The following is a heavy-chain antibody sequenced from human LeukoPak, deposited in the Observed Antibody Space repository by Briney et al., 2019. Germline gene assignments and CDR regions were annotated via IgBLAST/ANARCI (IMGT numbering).Heavy chain of an antibody. CDR3: ARFDAFDI. CDR2: IYYSGST. Sequence: SETPSLTCTVSGDSISSYYWSWIRQPPGKGLEWIGSIYYSGSTYYNPSLKSRVTISVDTSKNQFSLKLSSVTAADTAVYYCARFDAFDIWGQGPMVTVSS. J-gene: IGHJ3*02. V-gene: IGHV4-39*07. CDR1: GDSISSYY.